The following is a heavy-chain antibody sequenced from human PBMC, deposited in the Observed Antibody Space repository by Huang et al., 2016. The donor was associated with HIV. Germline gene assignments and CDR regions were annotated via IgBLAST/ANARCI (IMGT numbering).Heavy chain of an antibody. D-gene: IGHD3-22*01. CDR3: VRDPRIQSWLNYFDY. J-gene: IGHJ4*02. CDR1: GFTFSSYW. Sequence: EVQLVESGGGLVQPGGSLRLSCAASGFTFSSYWMHWVRQAPGKGVVGVSRINSDGSSSGNADSVKGRFTISRDNAKNTLYLQMNSLRAEDTAVYYCVRDPRIQSWLNYFDYWGQGTLVSVSS. V-gene: IGHV3-74*01. CDR2: INSDGSSS.